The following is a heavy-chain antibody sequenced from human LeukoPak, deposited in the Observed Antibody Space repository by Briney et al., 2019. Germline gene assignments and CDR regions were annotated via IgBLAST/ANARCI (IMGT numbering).Heavy chain of an antibody. J-gene: IGHJ6*02. CDR3: ARGFKPHYDILTGPYYYGMDV. CDR2: ISVYNGNT. D-gene: IGHD3-9*01. CDR1: GYTFTSYG. V-gene: IGHV1-18*01. Sequence: GASVKVSCKASGYTFTSYGIAWVRQAPGQGLEWMGWISVYNGNTNYAQKLQGRVTMTTDTSTSTAYMELRSLRPDDTAVYYCARGFKPHYDILTGPYYYGMDVWGQGTTVTVSS.